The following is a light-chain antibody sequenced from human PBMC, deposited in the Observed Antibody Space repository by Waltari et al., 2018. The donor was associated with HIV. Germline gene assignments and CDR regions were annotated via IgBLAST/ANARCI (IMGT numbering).Light chain of an antibody. CDR1: SSDICDFNF. CDR2: EIN. J-gene: IGLJ2*01. CDR3: GSYAGSINFVV. V-gene: IGLV2-8*01. Sequence: QSALTQPPSASGSPGQSVTISCTGTSSDICDFNFASWYKHHPGKAPKRMIYEINKRPSGVPNRFSGSKSGNTASLTVSDLQADDEADYYCGSYAGSINFVVFGGGTKLTVL.